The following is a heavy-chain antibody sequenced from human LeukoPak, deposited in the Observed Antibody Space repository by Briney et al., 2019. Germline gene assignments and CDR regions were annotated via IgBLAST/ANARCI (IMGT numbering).Heavy chain of an antibody. D-gene: IGHD3-22*01. CDR2: NYYSGNT. CDR1: GASITSSSYY. V-gene: IGHV4-39*01. Sequence: PSETLSLTCTVSGASITSSSYYWGWIRQPPGTGLEWIGSNYYSGNTYHNPSLKSRVTISVDTSKKQFSLRLSSVTAADTAVYYCARQLLIFDGSAFDFWGQGTLVTVSS. J-gene: IGHJ4*02. CDR3: ARQLLIFDGSAFDF.